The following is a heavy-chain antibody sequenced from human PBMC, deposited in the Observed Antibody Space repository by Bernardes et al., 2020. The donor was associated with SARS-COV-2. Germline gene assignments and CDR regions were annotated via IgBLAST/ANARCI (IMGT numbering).Heavy chain of an antibody. J-gene: IGHJ4*02. Sequence: GGSLRLSCAASGFTLSKYKMNWFRQAPGKGLEWVSSISSSSIYIDYADSVKGRFTVSRDNAKNSLFLQMNSLRVEDTAVYYCARDSTPEDYWGQGTLVTVSS. CDR3: ARDSTPEDY. CDR1: GFTLSKYK. V-gene: IGHV3-21*01. CDR2: ISSSSIYI.